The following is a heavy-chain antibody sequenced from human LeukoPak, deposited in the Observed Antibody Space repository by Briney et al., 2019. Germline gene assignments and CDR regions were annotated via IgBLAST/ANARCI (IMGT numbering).Heavy chain of an antibody. CDR3: AREGQWLPDAFDI. D-gene: IGHD6-19*01. Sequence: GGSLRLSCAASGFTFSNYPIHWVRQAPGKGLEWMAFISYDGINKNYADSVKGRFTISRDNAKNSLYLQMNSLRAEDTAVYYCAREGQWLPDAFDIWGQGTMVTVSS. CDR1: GFTFSNYP. CDR2: ISYDGINK. J-gene: IGHJ3*02. V-gene: IGHV3-30-3*01.